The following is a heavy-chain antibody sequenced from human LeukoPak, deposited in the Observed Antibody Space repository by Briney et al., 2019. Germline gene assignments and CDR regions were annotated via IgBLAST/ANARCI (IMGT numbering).Heavy chain of an antibody. D-gene: IGHD3-10*02. Sequence: GGSLRLSCAAPGFTFSSYEMNWVRQAPGKGLEWVSYISSSGSTIYYADSVKGRFTISRDNAKNSLYLQMNSLRAEDTAVYYCAELGITMIGDVWGKGTTVTISS. CDR2: ISSSGSTI. CDR1: GFTFSSYE. J-gene: IGHJ6*04. CDR3: AELGITMIGDV. V-gene: IGHV3-48*03.